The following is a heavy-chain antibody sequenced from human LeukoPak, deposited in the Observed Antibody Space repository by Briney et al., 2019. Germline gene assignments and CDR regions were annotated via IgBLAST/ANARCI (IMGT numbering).Heavy chain of an antibody. V-gene: IGHV4-34*01. J-gene: IGHJ4*02. D-gene: IGHD5-24*01. CDR2: INHSGST. Sequence: SETLSLTCAVYGGSFSGYYWSWIRQPPGKGLEWIGEINHSGSTNYNPSLKSRVTISVDTSKNQFSLKLSSVTAADTAVYYCARGRRWLQSPFDYWGQGTLVTVSS. CDR1: GGSFSGYY. CDR3: ARGRRWLQSPFDY.